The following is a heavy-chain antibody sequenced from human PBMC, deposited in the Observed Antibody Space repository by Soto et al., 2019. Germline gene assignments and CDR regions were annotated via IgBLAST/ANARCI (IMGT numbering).Heavy chain of an antibody. CDR3: AKDQGWTGTTSTYYYGMYV. Sequence: QVQLVESGGGVVQPGRSLRLSCAASGFTFSSYGMHWVRQAPGKGLEWVAVISYDGSNKYYADSVKGRFTISRDNSKNTLYLQMNSLRDEDKAVYYCAKDQGWTGTTSTYYYGMYVWGQGTTVTVSS. J-gene: IGHJ6*02. V-gene: IGHV3-30*18. CDR2: ISYDGSNK. D-gene: IGHD1-1*01. CDR1: GFTFSSYG.